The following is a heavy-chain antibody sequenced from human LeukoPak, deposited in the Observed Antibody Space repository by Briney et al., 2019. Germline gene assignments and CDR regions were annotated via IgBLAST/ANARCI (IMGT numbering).Heavy chain of an antibody. CDR1: GFTFRSYW. CDR3: AKDREFYSNLLDY. CDR2: ISGSGGST. J-gene: IGHJ4*02. V-gene: IGHV3-23*01. Sequence: GGSLRLSCAASGFTFRSYWMSWVRQAPGKGLEWVSAISGSGGSTYYADSVKGRFAISRDNSKNTLYLQMNSLRAEDTAVYYCAKDREFYSNLLDYWGQGTLVTVSS. D-gene: IGHD4-4*01.